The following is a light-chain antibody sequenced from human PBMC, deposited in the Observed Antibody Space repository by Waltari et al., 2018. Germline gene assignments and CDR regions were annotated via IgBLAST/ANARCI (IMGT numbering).Light chain of an antibody. Sequence: QSALTQPASVSGSPGQSVTIFCAGTSNDVGGYNSVSWYQEHPGQAPSVIIYDVSDRPSVVSDRFSGSQSGNTASLTISGLQAEDEADYYCSSQSSNDVVLFGGGTKLTVL. CDR2: DVS. V-gene: IGLV2-14*01. CDR3: SSQSSNDVVL. CDR1: SNDVGGYNS. J-gene: IGLJ2*01.